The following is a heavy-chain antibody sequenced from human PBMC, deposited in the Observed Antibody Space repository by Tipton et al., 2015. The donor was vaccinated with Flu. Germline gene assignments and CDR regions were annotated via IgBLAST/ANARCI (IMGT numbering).Heavy chain of an antibody. CDR3: ARDSGIRTVDY. J-gene: IGHJ4*02. Sequence: SLRLSCAASGFTFNFYWMSWVRQAPGRGLEWVANIREDGIEKYYVDSVKGRFTISRDNAKNSLYLQMNSLRAEDTAVYYCARDSGIRTVDYWGQGTLVTVSS. D-gene: IGHD1-14*01. CDR2: IREDGIEK. CDR1: GFTFNFYW. V-gene: IGHV3-7*01.